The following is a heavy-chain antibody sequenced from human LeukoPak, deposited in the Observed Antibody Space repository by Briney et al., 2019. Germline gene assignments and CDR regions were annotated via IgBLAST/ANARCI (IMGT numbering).Heavy chain of an antibody. CDR2: IGGSGGSA. V-gene: IGHV3-23*01. J-gene: IGHJ5*02. CDR3: AKGTGINHFHCFDP. D-gene: IGHD3/OR15-3a*01. CDR1: GFTFSSYA. Sequence: GSLRLSCAASGFTFSSYAMNWVRQAPGEGLEWVSGIGGSGGSAYYADSVKGRFIISRDNSKNTLSLQMNSLRADDTALYYCAKGTGINHFHCFDPWGQGTLVTVSS.